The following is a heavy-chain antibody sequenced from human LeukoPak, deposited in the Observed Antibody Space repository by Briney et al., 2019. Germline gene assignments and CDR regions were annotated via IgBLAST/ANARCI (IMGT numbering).Heavy chain of an antibody. V-gene: IGHV1-24*01. J-gene: IGHJ2*01. CDR2: FDPEDGET. CDR3: ATDHYYGSGSYYPSYWYFDL. D-gene: IGHD3-10*01. CDR1: GYTLTELS. Sequence: GASVKVSCKVSGYTLTELSMHWVRQAPGKGLEWMGGFDPEDGETIYAQKFQGRVTMTEDTSTDTAYMELSSLRSEDTAVYYCATDHYYGSGSYYPSYWYFDLWGRGTLVTVSS.